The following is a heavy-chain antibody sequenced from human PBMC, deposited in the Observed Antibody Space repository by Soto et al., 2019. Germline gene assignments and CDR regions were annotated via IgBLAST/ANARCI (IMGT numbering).Heavy chain of an antibody. Sequence: PSETLSLTCTVSGGSISSSSYYWGWIRQPPGKGLEWIGSIYYSGSTYYNPSLKSRVTISVDTSKNQFSLKLSSVTATDTAVYYCARRVGTHVWFSVGWYFDLWGQGTTVTVSS. CDR1: GGSISSSSYY. J-gene: IGHJ6*02. D-gene: IGHD3-3*02. CDR3: ARRVGTHVWFSVGWYFDL. V-gene: IGHV4-39*01. CDR2: IYYSGST.